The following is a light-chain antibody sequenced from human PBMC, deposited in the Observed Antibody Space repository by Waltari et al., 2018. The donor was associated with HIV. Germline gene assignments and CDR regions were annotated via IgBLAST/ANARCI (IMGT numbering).Light chain of an antibody. J-gene: IGKJ5*01. CDR1: QSVPNSY. Sequence: EIVLTQSPGTLSLSPGERATLSCRASQSVPNSYLAWYQQRPGRAPRLLIYGPSTRATGIPDRFRGGGSGTDFTLTISRLEPEDFAVFYCQQYGGSPITFGQGTRLEIK. V-gene: IGKV3-20*01. CDR2: GPS. CDR3: QQYGGSPIT.